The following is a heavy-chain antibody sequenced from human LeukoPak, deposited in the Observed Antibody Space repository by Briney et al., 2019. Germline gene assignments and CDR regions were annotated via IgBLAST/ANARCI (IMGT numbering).Heavy chain of an antibody. Sequence: GGSLRLSCAASGFTFSSYAMSWVRQAPGKGLEWVSAISGSGGSTYYADSVKGRFTISRDNSKNTLHLQMNSLRAEDTAVYYCAKDAVYYYGSGSYYFDYWGQGTLVTVSS. CDR1: GFTFSSYA. V-gene: IGHV3-23*01. CDR3: AKDAVYYYGSGSYYFDY. CDR2: ISGSGGST. D-gene: IGHD3-10*01. J-gene: IGHJ4*02.